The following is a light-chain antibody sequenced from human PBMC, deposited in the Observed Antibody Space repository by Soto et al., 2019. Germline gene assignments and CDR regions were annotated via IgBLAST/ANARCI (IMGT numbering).Light chain of an antibody. CDR3: QQYNNWLQT. J-gene: IGKJ1*01. Sequence: EMVLRQSPATPSVSPGERAPLSCRASQSVGSNLAWYQQKPAQAPRLLIYGVSTRATGTPARFSGSGSGTEFTLTISSVQSEDFAVYYCQQYNNWLQTFGQGTKVDIK. CDR1: QSVGSN. CDR2: GVS. V-gene: IGKV3-15*01.